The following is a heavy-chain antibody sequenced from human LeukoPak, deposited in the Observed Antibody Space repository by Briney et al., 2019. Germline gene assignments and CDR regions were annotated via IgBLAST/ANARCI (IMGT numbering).Heavy chain of an antibody. CDR1: GFPFSSYW. V-gene: IGHV3-33*06. CDR2: IWYDGSNK. J-gene: IGHJ4*02. D-gene: IGHD1-26*01. Sequence: GGSLRLSCAASGFPFSSYWMSWVRQAPGKGLEWVAVIWYDGSNKYYADSVKGRFTISRDNSKNTLYLQMNSLRAEDTAVYYCAKTRWELLPEGLLDYWGQGTLVTVSS. CDR3: AKTRWELLPEGLLDY.